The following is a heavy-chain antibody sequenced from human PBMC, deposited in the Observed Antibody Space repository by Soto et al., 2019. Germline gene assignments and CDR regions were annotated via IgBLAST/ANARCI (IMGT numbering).Heavy chain of an antibody. Sequence: EVQLVESGGCLVQPGGSLRLSCTDSGFTFSSQWLHWVRQAPGKGLMWISRILNDGTTTNYADSVKGRFTVSRDNAKKTMSLQMNKWRAEDTAVYYCATWRGGYPSGLDHWGPGTPVTVSS. J-gene: IGHJ4*02. CDR2: ILNDGTTT. CDR1: GFTFSSQW. V-gene: IGHV3-74*01. D-gene: IGHD5-12*01. CDR3: ATWRGGYPSGLDH.